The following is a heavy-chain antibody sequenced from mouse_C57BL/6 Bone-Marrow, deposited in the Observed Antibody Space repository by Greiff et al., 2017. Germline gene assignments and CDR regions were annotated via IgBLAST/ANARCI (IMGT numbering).Heavy chain of an antibody. D-gene: IGHD2-4*01. CDR3: ARNYDYDGFAY. CDR2: ISSGSSTI. CDR1: GFTFSDYG. V-gene: IGHV5-17*01. J-gene: IGHJ3*01. Sequence: VMLVESGGGLVKPGGSLKLSCAASGFTFSDYGMHWVRQAPEKGLEWVAYISSGSSTIYYADTVKGRFTISRDNAKNTLFLQMTSLRSEDTAMXYCARNYDYDGFAYWGQGTLVTVSA.